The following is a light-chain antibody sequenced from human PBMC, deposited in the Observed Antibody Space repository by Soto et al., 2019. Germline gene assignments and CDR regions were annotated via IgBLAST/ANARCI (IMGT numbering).Light chain of an antibody. CDR2: GAS. J-gene: IGKJ1*01. CDR3: QQYGISPTWT. CDR1: QTVSSNY. Sequence: EIMLTQSPGTLSLSPGERATLTCRASQTVSSNYLAWFQQRPGQAPRLLISGASSRATGIPDRFSGSGSGTDFTLTISRLEPEDFAVYYCQQYGISPTWTFGQGTKVDI. V-gene: IGKV3-20*01.